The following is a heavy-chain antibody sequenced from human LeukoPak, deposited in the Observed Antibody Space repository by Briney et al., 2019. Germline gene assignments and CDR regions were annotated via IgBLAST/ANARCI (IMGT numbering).Heavy chain of an antibody. J-gene: IGHJ5*02. V-gene: IGHV4-61*02. CDR1: GGSISSGSYY. CDR3: ARDLGGRIAARPGWFDP. CDR2: IYTSGST. D-gene: IGHD6-6*01. Sequence: SETLSLTCTVSGGSISSGSYYWSWIRQPAGKGLEWIGRIYTSGSTNYNPSLKSRVTISVDTSKNQLSLKLSSVTAADTAVYYCARDLGGRIAARPGWFDPWGQGTLVTVSS.